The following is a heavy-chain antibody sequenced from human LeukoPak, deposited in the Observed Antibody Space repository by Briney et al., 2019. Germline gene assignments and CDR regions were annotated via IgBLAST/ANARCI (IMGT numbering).Heavy chain of an antibody. CDR2: IYSGGST. D-gene: IGHD3-16*01. CDR3: ARVGGGYDNWFDP. CDR1: GFTVSSNY. Sequence: GGSLRLSCAASGFTVSSNYMSWVRQAPGKGLEWVSVIYSGGSTYYADSVKGRFTISRDNSKNTLYLQMNSLRAEDTAVYYCARVGGGYDNWFDPWGQGTLVTVSS. V-gene: IGHV3-53*01. J-gene: IGHJ5*02.